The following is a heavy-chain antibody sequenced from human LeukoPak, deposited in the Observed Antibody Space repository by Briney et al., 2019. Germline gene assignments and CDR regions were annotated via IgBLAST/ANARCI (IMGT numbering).Heavy chain of an antibody. J-gene: IGHJ4*02. D-gene: IGHD3-10*01. V-gene: IGHV4-39*07. CDR1: GGSISSSSHY. Sequence: SETLSLTCTVSGGSISSSSHYWGWIRQPPGKGLEWIGSIYYSGSTYYNPSLKSRVTISVDTSKNQFSLKLSSVTAADTAVYYCARAVSLGEFDYWGQGTLVTVSS. CDR2: IYYSGST. CDR3: ARAVSLGEFDY.